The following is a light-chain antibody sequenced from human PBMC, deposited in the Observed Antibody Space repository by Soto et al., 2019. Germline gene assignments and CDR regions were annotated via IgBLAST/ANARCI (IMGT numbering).Light chain of an antibody. CDR3: QQYNSYSLT. Sequence: DIQMTQSPSTLSASVGDRVTITCRASQSVSSWLAWYQQKPGKAPKLLIYKASSLESGVPSRFSGSGSGTEFTLTISSLQPDDFATYYCQQYNSYSLTFGGGTKVEIK. CDR1: QSVSSW. J-gene: IGKJ4*01. CDR2: KAS. V-gene: IGKV1-5*03.